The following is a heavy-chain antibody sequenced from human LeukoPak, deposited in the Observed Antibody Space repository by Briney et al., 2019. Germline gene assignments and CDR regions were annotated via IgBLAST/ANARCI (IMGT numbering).Heavy chain of an antibody. CDR3: ARGLDAVAGLANFDY. V-gene: IGHV1-18*01. CDR2: ISGYNGNT. D-gene: IGHD6-19*01. Sequence: AASVKVSCKSSGYTFSHFGVNWVRQAPGQGLEWMGWISGYNGNTNYAQKFQGRLTISTDPATSTVYMELSSLTSDDAAMYYCARGLDAVAGLANFDYWGQGTQVTVSS. J-gene: IGHJ4*02. CDR1: GYTFSHFG.